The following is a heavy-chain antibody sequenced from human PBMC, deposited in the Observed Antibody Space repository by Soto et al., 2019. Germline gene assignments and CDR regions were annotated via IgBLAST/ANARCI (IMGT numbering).Heavy chain of an antibody. CDR1: GYRFKSYG. CDR2: IKVDNGDT. V-gene: IGHV1-18*01. Sequence: VASVKVSCKASGYRFKSYGIGWVRQAPGRGAEWVGWIKVDNGDTKYAEKLQGRATLTTDTSTDTAYMELRNLRSDDTALYYCARSRYYFDYWGHGTLVTVSS. CDR3: ARSRYYFDY. D-gene: IGHD3-9*01. J-gene: IGHJ4*01.